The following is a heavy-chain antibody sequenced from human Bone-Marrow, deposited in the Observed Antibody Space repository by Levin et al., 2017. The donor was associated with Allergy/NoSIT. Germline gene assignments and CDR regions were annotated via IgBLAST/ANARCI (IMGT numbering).Heavy chain of an antibody. Sequence: SETLSLTCTVSGAPISTYYYNWIRQSPGKTLEWLGYIYISGTTNYNPSLKSRVSISLDTSKKQLSLNLTSVTAADTAVYYCARAYPAYYGSGSSYPGIYFDYWGQGAPVTVSS. V-gene: IGHV4-59*01. D-gene: IGHD3-22*01. J-gene: IGHJ4*02. CDR1: GAPISTYY. CDR2: IYISGTT. CDR3: ARAYPAYYGSGSSYPGIYFDY.